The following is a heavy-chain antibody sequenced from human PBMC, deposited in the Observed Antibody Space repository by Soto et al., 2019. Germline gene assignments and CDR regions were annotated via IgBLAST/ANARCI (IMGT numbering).Heavy chain of an antibody. CDR2: IKSKTDGGTT. Sequence: PGGSLRLSCAASGFTFSNAWMNWVRQAPGKGLEWVGRIKSKTDGGTTDYAAPVKGRFTISRDDAKNTLYLQMNSLKTEDTAVYYWTTDLYYSDSSGYYHPTPAGYYYYGMDVRSQGTTVTVPS. CDR1: GFTFSNAW. V-gene: IGHV3-15*07. D-gene: IGHD3-22*01. CDR3: TTDLYYSDSSGYYHPTPAGYYYYGMDV. J-gene: IGHJ6*02.